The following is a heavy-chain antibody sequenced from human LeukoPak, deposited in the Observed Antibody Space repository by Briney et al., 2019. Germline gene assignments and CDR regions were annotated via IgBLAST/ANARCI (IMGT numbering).Heavy chain of an antibody. CDR3: ASVLSSGWYIDAFDI. CDR2: ISSSSSYI. J-gene: IGHJ3*02. CDR1: GFTFSSYS. Sequence: GGSLRLSCAASGFTFSSYSMNWVRQAPGKGREWVSSISSSSSYIYYADSVKGRFTISRDNAKNSLYLQMNSLRAEDTAVYYCASVLSSGWYIDAFDIWGQGTMVTVSS. D-gene: IGHD6-19*01. V-gene: IGHV3-21*01.